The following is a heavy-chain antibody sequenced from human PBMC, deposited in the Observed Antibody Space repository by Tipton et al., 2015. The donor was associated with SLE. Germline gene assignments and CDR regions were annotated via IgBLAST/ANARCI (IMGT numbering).Heavy chain of an antibody. CDR3: ATGDLTEYFQH. CDR1: GGSISSHY. CDR2: IYYSGST. V-gene: IGHV4-59*11. J-gene: IGHJ1*01. Sequence: LACTVSGGSISSHYWSWIRQPPGKGLEWIGYIYYSGSTNYNPSLKSRVTISVDTSKNQFSLKLSSVTAADTAVYYCATGDLTEYFQHWGQGTLVTVSS. D-gene: IGHD1-14*01.